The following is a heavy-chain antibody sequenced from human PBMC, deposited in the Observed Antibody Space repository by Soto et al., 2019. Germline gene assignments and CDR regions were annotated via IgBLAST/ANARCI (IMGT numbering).Heavy chain of an antibody. J-gene: IGHJ4*02. CDR1: GFTFSNYA. CDR2: ISYDGSNK. V-gene: IGHV3-30*18. Sequence: GESLKISCAASGFTFSNYAIHWVRQAPGKGLEWVAVISYDGSNKYYGDSVKGRFTISRDNSKNTLYLRMNSLRVEDTAVYYCAKDYYLSSGYYAPYYFDYWGQGTLVTVSS. D-gene: IGHD3-22*01. CDR3: AKDYYLSSGYYAPYYFDY.